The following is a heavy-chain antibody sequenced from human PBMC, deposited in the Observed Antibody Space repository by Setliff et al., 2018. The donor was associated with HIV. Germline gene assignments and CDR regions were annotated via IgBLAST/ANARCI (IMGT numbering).Heavy chain of an antibody. D-gene: IGHD3-22*01. CDR2: ISFHEINK. V-gene: IGHV3-30*18. J-gene: IGHJ3*02. CDR1: GFAFNSYG. Sequence: GESLKISCAASGFAFNSYGMHWFRRAPGKGLEWVAAISFHEINKFYLDSVEGRFSISRDNSRNTLYLQMNSLRAEDTGVYYRAKDILGRDSSPYYCAFDIWGQGTTVTVSS. CDR3: AKDILGRDSSPYYCAFDI.